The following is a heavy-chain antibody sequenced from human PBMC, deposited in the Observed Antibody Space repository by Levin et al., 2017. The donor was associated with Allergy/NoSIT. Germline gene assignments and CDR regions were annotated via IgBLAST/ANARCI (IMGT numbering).Heavy chain of an antibody. V-gene: IGHV3-73*01. CDR2: IRSKANSYAT. J-gene: IGHJ4*02. CDR1: GFTFSGSA. Sequence: LSLTCAASGFTFSGSAMHWVRQASGKGLEWVGRIRSKANSYATAYAASVKGRFTISRDDSKNTAYLQMNSLKTEDTAVYYCTSPDGYNSNPFDYWGQGTLVTVSS. CDR3: TSPDGYNSNPFDY. D-gene: IGHD5-24*01.